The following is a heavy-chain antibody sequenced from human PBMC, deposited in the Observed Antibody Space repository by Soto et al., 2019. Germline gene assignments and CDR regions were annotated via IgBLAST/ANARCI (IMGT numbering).Heavy chain of an antibody. Sequence: SETLSLTCTVSGGSITSSSYYWGWIRQPPGKGLEWIGSIYYSGSTYYNPSLKSRVTISVDTSKNQFSLKLSSVTAADTAVYYCATQEVGGSYVYTFDPWGQATRVT. CDR1: GGSITSSSYY. CDR2: IYYSGST. V-gene: IGHV4-39*01. D-gene: IGHD1-26*01. J-gene: IGHJ5*02. CDR3: ATQEVGGSYVYTFDP.